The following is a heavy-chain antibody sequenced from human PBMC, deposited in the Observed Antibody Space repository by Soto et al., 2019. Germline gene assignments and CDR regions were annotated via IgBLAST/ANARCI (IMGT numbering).Heavy chain of an antibody. CDR3: AKGSRYSSSWYIDWGVDY. D-gene: IGHD6-13*01. J-gene: IGHJ4*02. CDR1: GFTFSSYG. Sequence: GGSLRLSCAASGFTFSSYGMHWVRQAPGKGLEWVAVISCDGSNKYYADSVKGRFTISRDNSKNTLYLQMNSLRAEDTAVYYCAKGSRYSSSWYIDWGVDYWGQGTLVTVSS. V-gene: IGHV3-30*18. CDR2: ISCDGSNK.